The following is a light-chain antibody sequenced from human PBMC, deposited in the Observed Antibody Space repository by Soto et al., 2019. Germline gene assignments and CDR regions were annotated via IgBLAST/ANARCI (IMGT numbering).Light chain of an antibody. CDR1: QSVSSN. Sequence: EIVMTQSPATLSVSPGERATLSCRASQSVSSNLAWYQQKPGQAPRLLIYGASTRATDIPARFSGSGSGTEFSITISSLKSEDFAVYYCQQYNNWPLYTFGQGTKLEIK. CDR3: QQYNNWPLYT. V-gene: IGKV3-15*01. J-gene: IGKJ2*01. CDR2: GAS.